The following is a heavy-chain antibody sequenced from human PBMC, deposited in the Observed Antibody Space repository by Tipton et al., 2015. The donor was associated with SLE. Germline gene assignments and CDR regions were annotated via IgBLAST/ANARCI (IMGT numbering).Heavy chain of an antibody. Sequence: SLRLSCAASGFTFSSYSMNWVRQAPGKGLGWVSSISSSISYIYYADSVKGRFTISRDNAKNSLYLQMNSLRAEDTAVYYCARVHYYDSSGYYPYGMDVWGQGTTVTVSS. D-gene: IGHD3-22*01. CDR1: GFTFSSYS. CDR3: ARVHYYDSSGYYPYGMDV. CDR2: ISSSISYI. V-gene: IGHV3-21*03. J-gene: IGHJ6*02.